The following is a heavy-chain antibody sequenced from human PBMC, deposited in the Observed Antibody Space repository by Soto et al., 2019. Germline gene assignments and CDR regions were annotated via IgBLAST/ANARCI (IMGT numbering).Heavy chain of an antibody. V-gene: IGHV4-31*03. D-gene: IGHD3-10*01. J-gene: IGHJ5*02. CDR3: ARGLWFGELFPWFDP. Sequence: TLSLTCTVSGGSISSGGYFWSWIRQPPGKGLEWIGYIYYSGSTYYNPSLKSRVTISVDTSKNQFSLKLSSVTAADTAVYYCARGLWFGELFPWFDPWGQGTPVTVSS. CDR1: GGSISSGGYF. CDR2: IYYSGST.